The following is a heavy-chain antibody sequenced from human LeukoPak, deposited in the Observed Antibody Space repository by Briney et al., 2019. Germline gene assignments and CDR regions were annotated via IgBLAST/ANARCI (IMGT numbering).Heavy chain of an antibody. D-gene: IGHD6-13*01. CDR3: ARGIQTYSSSWYGPYYYHMGV. CDR2: IYYSGST. J-gene: IGHJ6*03. Sequence: SETLSLTCTVSGGSISSYYWSWIRQPPGKGLEWIGYIYYSGSTNYNPSLKSRVTIPVDTSKNQFSLKLSSVTAADTAVYYCARGIQTYSSSWYGPYYYHMGVWGKGTTVTISS. CDR1: GGSISSYY. V-gene: IGHV4-59*01.